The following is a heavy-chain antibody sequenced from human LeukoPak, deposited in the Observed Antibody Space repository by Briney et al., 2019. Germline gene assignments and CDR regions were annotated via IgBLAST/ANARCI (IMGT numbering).Heavy chain of an antibody. CDR2: MNPNSGNT. CDR1: GYTFTSYD. Sequence: GASVKVSCKASGYTFTSYDINWVRQATGQGLEWMGWMNPNSGNTGYAQKFQGGVTITRNTSISTAYMELSSLRSEDTAVYYCARRGSPSHVFNIWGQGTMVTVSS. V-gene: IGHV1-8*03. J-gene: IGHJ3*02. D-gene: IGHD1-26*01. CDR3: ARRGSPSHVFNI.